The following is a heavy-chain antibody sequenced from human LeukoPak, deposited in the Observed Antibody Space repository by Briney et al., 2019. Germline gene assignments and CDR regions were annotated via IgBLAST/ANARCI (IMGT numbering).Heavy chain of an antibody. CDR1: GFTVSSNY. Sequence: GGSLRLSCAASGFTVSSNYMSWVRQAPGKGLEWVSVIYSGGSTYYADSVKGRFTISRHNSKNTLYLQMNSLRAEDTAVYYCARAVEYSYGAGFDYWGQGTLVTVSS. CDR2: IYSGGST. CDR3: ARAVEYSYGAGFDY. J-gene: IGHJ4*02. V-gene: IGHV3-53*04. D-gene: IGHD5-18*01.